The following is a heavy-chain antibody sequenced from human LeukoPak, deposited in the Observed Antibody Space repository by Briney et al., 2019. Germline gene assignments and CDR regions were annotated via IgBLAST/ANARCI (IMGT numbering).Heavy chain of an antibody. V-gene: IGHV4-30-2*01. CDR3: ARAKGAYWYFDL. D-gene: IGHD4/OR15-4a*01. CDR1: GGSISSGGYS. CDR2: IYHSGST. Sequence: SETLSLTCAVSGGSISSGGYSWSWIRQPPGKGLEWIGYIYHSGSTYYNPSLKSRVTISVDRSKNQFSLKLSSVTAADTAVYYCARAKGAYWYFDLWGRGTLVTVSS. J-gene: IGHJ2*01.